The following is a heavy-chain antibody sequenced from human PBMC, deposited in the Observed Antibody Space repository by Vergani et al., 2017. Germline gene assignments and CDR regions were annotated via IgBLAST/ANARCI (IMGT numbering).Heavy chain of an antibody. J-gene: IGHJ4*02. CDR1: GGSLSGYY. CDR2: VEDSGYF. CDR3: SRSIVSRNPPDYFDN. V-gene: IGHV4-59*01. Sequence: QVQLQESGPGLVRPSETLSLTCTVSGGSLSGYYWHWIRQTPGEGLEWIGYVEDSGYFNYNPSLKTRVSMSSDTSNNPFSLMLSSVTVADTAVYYCSRSIVSRNPPDYFDNWGQGTLVTVSS. D-gene: IGHD1-14*01.